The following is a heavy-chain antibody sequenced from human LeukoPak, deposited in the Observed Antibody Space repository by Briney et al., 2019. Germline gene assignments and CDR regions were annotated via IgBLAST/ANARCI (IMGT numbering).Heavy chain of an antibody. Sequence: GGSLRLSCAASGFTFSSYAMHWVRQAPGKGLEWVAVISYDGSNKYYADSVKGRFTISRDNSKNTLYLQMNSLRAEDTAVYYCAKGVAVRWELLQYFQHWGQGTLVTVSS. D-gene: IGHD1-26*01. J-gene: IGHJ1*01. CDR3: AKGVAVRWELLQYFQH. CDR2: ISYDGSNK. V-gene: IGHV3-30-3*01. CDR1: GFTFSSYA.